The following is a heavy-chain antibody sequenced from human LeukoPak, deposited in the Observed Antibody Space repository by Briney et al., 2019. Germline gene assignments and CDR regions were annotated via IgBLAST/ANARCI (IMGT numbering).Heavy chain of an antibody. CDR2: IASSGGST. Sequence: GGSLRLSCAASGFTFSSAAMTWVRQAPGEGVEWVSLIASSGGSTYSADSVKGRFTISRDNSKTTLSLQMNSLRVEDTAIYYCAKDIQLSTWGLGTMVTVSS. V-gene: IGHV3-23*01. CDR1: GFTFSSAA. D-gene: IGHD5-24*01. CDR3: AKDIQLST. J-gene: IGHJ3*01.